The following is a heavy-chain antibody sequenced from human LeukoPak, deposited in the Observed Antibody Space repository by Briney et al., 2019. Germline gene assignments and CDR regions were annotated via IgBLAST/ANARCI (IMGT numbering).Heavy chain of an antibody. CDR1: GGSISSGGYY. J-gene: IGHJ4*02. V-gene: IGHV4-31*03. Sequence: PSETLSLTCTVSGGSISSGGYYWSWLRQHPGTGLEWIGYIYYSGSTYYNPSLKSRVTISVDTSKKQFSLKLSSVTAADTAVYYCARAYGSGNHYWGQGTLVTVSS. CDR3: ARAYGSGNHY. CDR2: IYYSGST. D-gene: IGHD3-10*01.